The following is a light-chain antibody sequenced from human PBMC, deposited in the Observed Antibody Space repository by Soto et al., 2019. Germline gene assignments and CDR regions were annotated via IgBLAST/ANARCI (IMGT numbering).Light chain of an antibody. CDR3: QQYGSSPVT. V-gene: IGKV3-20*01. CDR1: QSVSSSY. J-gene: IGKJ3*01. CDR2: GAS. Sequence: EIVLTQSPGTLSLSPGERATLSCRASQSVSSSYLAWYQQKPGLAPRLLIYGASSRATGTPDRFSGSGSGTDFTLTITRLEPEDFALYYCQQYGSSPVTFGPGTKVDIK.